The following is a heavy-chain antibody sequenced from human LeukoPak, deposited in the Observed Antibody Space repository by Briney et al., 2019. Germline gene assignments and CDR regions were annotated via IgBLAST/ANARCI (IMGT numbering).Heavy chain of an antibody. CDR1: AFSFSYFS. V-gene: IGHV3-7*01. Sequence: PGGSLRLSCAASAFSFSYFSMNWVRQAPGKGLEWVANIKQDGSETYYVDSVKGRFTISRDNAKNSLYLQMNSLRVEDTAVYYCASAVRQQQPWGQGTLVIVSS. CDR2: IKQDGSET. CDR3: ASAVRQQQP. D-gene: IGHD6-13*01. J-gene: IGHJ5*02.